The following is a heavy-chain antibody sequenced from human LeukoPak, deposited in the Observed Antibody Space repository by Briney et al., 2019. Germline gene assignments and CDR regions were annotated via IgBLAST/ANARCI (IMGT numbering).Heavy chain of an antibody. J-gene: IGHJ5*02. V-gene: IGHV4-4*07. CDR1: GGSISSYY. D-gene: IGHD3-3*01. Sequence: SETLSFTCTVSGGSISSYYWSWIRQPAGKGLEWIGRIYTSGSTNYNPFLKSRVTMSVDTSKNQFSLKLSSVTAADTAVYYCARDQSDFWSGYPHNWFDPWGQGTLVTVSS. CDR3: ARDQSDFWSGYPHNWFDP. CDR2: IYTSGST.